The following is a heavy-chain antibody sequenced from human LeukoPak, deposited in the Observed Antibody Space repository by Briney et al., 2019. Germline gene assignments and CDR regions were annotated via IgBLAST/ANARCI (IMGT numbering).Heavy chain of an antibody. CDR1: GFTFSDHV. CDR3: ANRGDYAGR. CDR2: ISYDGSNK. V-gene: IGHV3-30*18. J-gene: IGHJ4*02. D-gene: IGHD4-17*01. Sequence: GGSLRLSCAASGFTFSDHVMSWVRQAPGKGLEWVAVISYDGSNKYYADSVKGRFTISRDNSKNTLYLQMNSLRAEDTAVYYCANRGDYAGRWGQGTLVTVSS.